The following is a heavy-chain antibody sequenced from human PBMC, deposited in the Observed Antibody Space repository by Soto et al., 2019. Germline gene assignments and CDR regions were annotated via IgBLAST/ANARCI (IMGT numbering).Heavy chain of an antibody. V-gene: IGHV3-23*01. Sequence: DVQVLESGGDLVQPGESLRLSCAASGFTFSNYAMTWVRQAPGKGLEWFSTMSGSGDSIYYADSVKGSLTIYRDNSKNTLELTMNSLGADDWGVYYCANGRQMGYWGQGTLGIVS. CDR2: MSGSGDSI. J-gene: IGHJ4*02. CDR1: GFTFSNYA. CDR3: ANGRQMGY.